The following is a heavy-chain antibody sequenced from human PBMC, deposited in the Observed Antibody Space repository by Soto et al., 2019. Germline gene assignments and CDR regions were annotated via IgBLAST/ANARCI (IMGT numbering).Heavy chain of an antibody. CDR1: GFTFSSYG. CDR2: ISYDGSNK. D-gene: IGHD2-15*01. Sequence: QVQLVESGGGVVQPGRSLRLSCAASGFTFSSYGMHWVRQAPGKGLEWVAVISYDGSNKYYADSVKGRFTISRDNSKNTLYLQMNSLRAEDTAVYYCAKDTPSDCSGGSCYSDYFDYWGQGTLVTVSP. CDR3: AKDTPSDCSGGSCYSDYFDY. V-gene: IGHV3-30*18. J-gene: IGHJ4*02.